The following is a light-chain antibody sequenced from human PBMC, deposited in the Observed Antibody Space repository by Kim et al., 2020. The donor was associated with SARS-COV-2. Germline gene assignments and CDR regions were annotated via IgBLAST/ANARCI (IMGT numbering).Light chain of an antibody. CDR3: QQYNNWFPYT. Sequence: SPGARAIRSCGASQSIGTNLAWYHQKPGQAPRLLIYGASTRATGVPARISGSASGSDFTLTISTLQSGDFGIYYCQQYNNWFPYTFGQGTKLEI. J-gene: IGKJ2*01. CDR1: QSIGTN. V-gene: IGKV3-15*01. CDR2: GAS.